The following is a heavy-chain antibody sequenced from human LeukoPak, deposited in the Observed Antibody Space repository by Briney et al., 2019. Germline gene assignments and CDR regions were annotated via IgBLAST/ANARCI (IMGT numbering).Heavy chain of an antibody. Sequence: GGSLRLSCAASGFTFDDYGMNWVRQAPGKGLEWVSYISSSGSTIYYADSVKGRFTISRDNAKNSLYLQMNSLRAEDTAVYYCARDSSGSGSPLFDPWGQGTLVTVSS. CDR1: GFTFDDYG. CDR2: ISSSGSTI. V-gene: IGHV3-48*03. D-gene: IGHD3-10*01. J-gene: IGHJ5*02. CDR3: ARDSSGSGSPLFDP.